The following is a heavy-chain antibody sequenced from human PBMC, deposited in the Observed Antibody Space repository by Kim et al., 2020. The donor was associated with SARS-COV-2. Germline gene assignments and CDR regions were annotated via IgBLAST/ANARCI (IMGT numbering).Heavy chain of an antibody. Sequence: ASVKVSCKASGYTFTSYYMHWVRQAPGQGLEWMGIINPSGGFTSYAQKFQGRVTMTRDTSTSTVYMELSSLRSEDTAVYYCARWYVDTAMVQKKGRYYYGMDVWGQGTTVTVSS. CDR1: GYTFTSYY. CDR2: INPSGGFT. J-gene: IGHJ6*02. V-gene: IGHV1-46*01. D-gene: IGHD5-18*01. CDR3: ARWYVDTAMVQKKGRYYYGMDV.